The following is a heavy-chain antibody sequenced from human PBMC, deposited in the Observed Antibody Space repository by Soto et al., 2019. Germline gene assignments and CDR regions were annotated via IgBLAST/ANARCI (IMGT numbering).Heavy chain of an antibody. CDR2: IYHSGST. V-gene: IGHV4-30-2*01. CDR3: ARGAYYYDSSGFQSPYYFDY. J-gene: IGHJ4*02. Sequence: PSETLSLTCAVSGGSISSGGYSWSWIRQPPGKGLEWIGYIYHSGSTYYNPSLKSRVTISVDRSKNQFSLKLSSVTAADTAVYYCARGAYYYDSSGFQSPYYFDYWGQGTLVTVSS. CDR1: GGSISSGGYS. D-gene: IGHD3-22*01.